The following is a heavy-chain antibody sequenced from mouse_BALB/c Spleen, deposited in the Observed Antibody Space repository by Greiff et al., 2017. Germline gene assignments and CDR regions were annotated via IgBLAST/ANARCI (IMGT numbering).Heavy chain of an antibody. CDR3: ARLIYYYGSSYGYFDV. Sequence: EVQLVESGGGLVKPGGSLKLSCAASGFTFSSYAMSWVRQTPEKRLEWVATISSGGSYTYYPDSVKGRFTISRDNAKNTLYLQMSSLRSEDTAMYYCARLIYYYGSSYGYFDVWGAGTTVTVSS. D-gene: IGHD1-1*01. CDR1: GFTFSSYA. CDR2: ISSGGSYT. J-gene: IGHJ1*01. V-gene: IGHV5-9-3*01.